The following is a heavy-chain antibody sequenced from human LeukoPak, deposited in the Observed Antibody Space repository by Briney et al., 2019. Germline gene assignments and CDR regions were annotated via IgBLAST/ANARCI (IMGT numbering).Heavy chain of an antibody. CDR1: GFTFSNYG. CDR2: IWYDGSNK. D-gene: IGHD4-17*01. Sequence: GGSPRLSCAASGFTFSNYGMHWVRQAPGKGLEWVAAIWYDGSNKYYGDSVKGRLTISRDNSKNTLYLQMNSLRAEDTAAYYCARAGYGDPHFDFWGQGTLVTVSS. V-gene: IGHV3-33*01. CDR3: ARAGYGDPHFDF. J-gene: IGHJ4*02.